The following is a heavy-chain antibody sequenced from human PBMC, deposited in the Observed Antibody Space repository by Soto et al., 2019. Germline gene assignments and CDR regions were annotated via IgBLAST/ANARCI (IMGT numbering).Heavy chain of an antibody. V-gene: IGHV3-48*02. J-gene: IGHJ4*02. Sequence: QPGGSLRLSCAASGFPFSFYSMNWVRQAPGKGLEWISYITSTSSAINYADSVRGRFTISRDNAMRSLFLHMNSLRDEDTAVYYCARDGKGAAYTHGPYYFDYWGQGA. CDR2: ITSTSSAI. CDR1: GFPFSFYS. D-gene: IGHD1-1*01. CDR3: ARDGKGAAYTHGPYYFDY.